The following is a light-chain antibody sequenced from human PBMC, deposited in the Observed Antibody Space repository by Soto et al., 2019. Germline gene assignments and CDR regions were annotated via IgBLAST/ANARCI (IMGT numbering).Light chain of an antibody. V-gene: IGLV2-14*01. Sequence: QSALTQPASVSGSPGQSITISCTGTSSDVGGYNYVSWYQQHPGKAPKLMIYDVSNRPSGVSNRFSGSKSGNTASLTISGLQAEDEADYYCSSYTSSSTLEIGGGTQLTVL. CDR1: SSDVGGYNY. CDR3: SSYTSSSTLE. CDR2: DVS. J-gene: IGLJ2*01.